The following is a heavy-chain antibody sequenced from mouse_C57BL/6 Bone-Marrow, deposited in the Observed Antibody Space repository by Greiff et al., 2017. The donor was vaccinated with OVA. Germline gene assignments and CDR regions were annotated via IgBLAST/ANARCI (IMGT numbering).Heavy chain of an antibody. Sequence: EADGIDFSRYWMSWVRRAPGKGLEWIGEINPDSSTINYAPSLKDKFIISRDNAKNTLYLQMSKVRSEDTALYYCASQLTGTYWYFDVWGTGTTVTVSS. CDR1: GIDFSRYW. CDR2: INPDSSTI. CDR3: ASQLTGTYWYFDV. D-gene: IGHD4-1*01. V-gene: IGHV4-1*01. J-gene: IGHJ1*03.